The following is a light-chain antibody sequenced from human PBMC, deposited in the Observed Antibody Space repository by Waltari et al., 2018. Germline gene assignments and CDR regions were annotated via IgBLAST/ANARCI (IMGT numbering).Light chain of an antibody. V-gene: IGLV1-47*01. CDR3: ATWDDSLNSPV. Sequence: QSVLTQPPSASATPGQRVTISCSGSSSNIGSNYVYWYQQVPGTAPKLLIYRNTQRPPGVPDRFSGSKSGTSASLANSGPRSEDEADYYCATWDDSLNSPVFGGGTKLTVL. CDR2: RNT. CDR1: SSNIGSNY. J-gene: IGLJ2*01.